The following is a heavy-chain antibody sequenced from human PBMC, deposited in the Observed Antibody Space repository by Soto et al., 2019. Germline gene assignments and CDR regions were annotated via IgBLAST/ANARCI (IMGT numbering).Heavy chain of an antibody. J-gene: IGHJ4*02. D-gene: IGHD6-6*01. Sequence: QVQLQQWGAGLLKPSETLSLTCAVYGGSFSGYYWSWIRQPPGKGLEWIGEINHSGSTNYNPSLKGRVPIPVDTSKNQFSLKLSSVPAADTAVYYCARSRVHKLEGDSWGQGTLVTVSS. CDR3: ARSRVHKLEGDS. CDR2: INHSGST. V-gene: IGHV4-34*01. CDR1: GGSFSGYY.